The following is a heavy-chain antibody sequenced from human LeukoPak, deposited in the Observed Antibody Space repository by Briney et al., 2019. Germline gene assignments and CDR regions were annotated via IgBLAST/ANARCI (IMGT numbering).Heavy chain of an antibody. CDR3: AKAGEYYYDSSGYLSGDAFDI. Sequence: PGGSLRLSCAASGFTFSSYAMSWVRQAPGKGLEWVSAISGSGGSTYYADSVKGRFTISRDNSKNTLYLQVNSLRAEDTAVYYCAKAGEYYYDSSGYLSGDAFDIWGQGTMVTVSS. CDR2: ISGSGGST. J-gene: IGHJ3*02. V-gene: IGHV3-23*01. CDR1: GFTFSSYA. D-gene: IGHD3-22*01.